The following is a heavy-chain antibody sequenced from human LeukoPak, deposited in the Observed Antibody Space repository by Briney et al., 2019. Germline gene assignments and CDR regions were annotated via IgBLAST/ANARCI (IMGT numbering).Heavy chain of an antibody. V-gene: IGHV4-30-2*01. CDR2: IYHSGST. J-gene: IGHJ4*02. CDR3: ARENPMVRGVFDY. D-gene: IGHD3-10*01. Sequence: SETLSLTCAVSGGSISSGGYSWSWIRQPPGKGLEWIGYIYHSGSTYYNPSLKSRVTISVDRSKNQFSLKLSSVTAADTAVYYCARENPMVRGVFDYWGQGTLVTVSS. CDR1: GGSISSGGYS.